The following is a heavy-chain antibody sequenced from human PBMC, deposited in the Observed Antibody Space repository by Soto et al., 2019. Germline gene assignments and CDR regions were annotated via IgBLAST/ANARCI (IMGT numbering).Heavy chain of an antibody. Sequence: EVQLVESGGGLAQPGRSLRLSCATSGFTFDDYAMHWVRQAPGKGLEWVSGISWDGGTIGYADSVKGRFTIYRDNAKKSLFMEINTLRPEYTAIYFCAKDLFQYDFWSGYQKWGQGTLVTVSS. V-gene: IGHV3-9*01. J-gene: IGHJ4*02. CDR3: AKDLFQYDFWSGYQK. CDR2: ISWDGGTI. CDR1: GFTFDDYA. D-gene: IGHD3-3*01.